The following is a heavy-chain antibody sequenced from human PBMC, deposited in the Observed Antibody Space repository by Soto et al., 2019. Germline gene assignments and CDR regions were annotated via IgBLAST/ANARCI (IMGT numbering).Heavy chain of an antibody. D-gene: IGHD2-2*01. CDR2: ISYDGSNK. Sequence: PGGSLRLSCAASGFTFSSYGMHWVRQATGKGLEWVAVISYDGSNKYYADSVKGRFTISRDNSKNTLYLQMNGLRAEDTAVYYCAKGPIVVVPAASNGLDYWGQGTLVTVSS. CDR1: GFTFSSYG. V-gene: IGHV3-30*18. J-gene: IGHJ4*02. CDR3: AKGPIVVVPAASNGLDY.